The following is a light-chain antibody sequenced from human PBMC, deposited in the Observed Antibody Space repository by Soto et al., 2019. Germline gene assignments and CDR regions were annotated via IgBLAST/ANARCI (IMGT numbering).Light chain of an antibody. CDR1: QRVSSN. V-gene: IGKV3-15*01. Sequence: IVMPQFPATKFVSPGESATLSYRARQRVSSNLAWYQQEPGQAPRLLISGTSTRSTAIPARFSGSGPATEVTLTNSSVRSEESAVYYCLQIDTWRGAFGPG. CDR3: LQIDTWRGA. J-gene: IGKJ1*01. CDR2: GTS.